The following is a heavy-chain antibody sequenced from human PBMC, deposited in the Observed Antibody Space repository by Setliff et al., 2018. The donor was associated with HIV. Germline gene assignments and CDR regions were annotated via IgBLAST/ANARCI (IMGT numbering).Heavy chain of an antibody. CDR3: ARWSGTYYDY. Sequence: GGSLRLSCAVSGFSLSDYYMDWVRQAPGKGLEWVANIGQDGGEKNYVDSVKGRFTISRDNAKNILYLQMNSLRPDDTAVYYCARWSGTYYDYWGQGTLVTVSS. CDR2: IGQDGGEK. V-gene: IGHV3-7*01. CDR1: GFSLSDYY. J-gene: IGHJ4*02. D-gene: IGHD3-3*01.